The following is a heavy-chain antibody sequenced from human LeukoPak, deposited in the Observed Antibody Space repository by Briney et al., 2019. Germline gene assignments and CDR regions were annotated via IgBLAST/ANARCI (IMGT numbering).Heavy chain of an antibody. Sequence: ASVKVSCKASGYTFTSYDINWVRRTGQGLEWMGWMSPNSGNTGYAQKFQGRVTITRDTSASTAYMELSSLRSEDTAVYYCARDRVVPAAIGFDPWGQGTLVTVSS. CDR1: GYTFTSYD. CDR2: MSPNSGNT. D-gene: IGHD2-2*01. CDR3: ARDRVVPAAIGFDP. J-gene: IGHJ5*02. V-gene: IGHV1-8*01.